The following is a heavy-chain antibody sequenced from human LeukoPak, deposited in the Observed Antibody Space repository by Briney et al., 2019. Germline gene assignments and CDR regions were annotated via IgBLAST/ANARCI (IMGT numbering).Heavy chain of an antibody. J-gene: IGHJ4*02. CDR1: GGSMSSSSYQ. Sequence: SETLSLTCTVSGGSMSSSSYQWGWIRQPPGKGLEWIGEIYHSGSTNYNPSHKSRVTISVDKSKNQFSLKLSSVTAADTAVYYCARDVDYGDYIFDYWGQGTLVTVSS. D-gene: IGHD4-17*01. CDR3: ARDVDYGDYIFDY. CDR2: IYHSGST. V-gene: IGHV4-39*07.